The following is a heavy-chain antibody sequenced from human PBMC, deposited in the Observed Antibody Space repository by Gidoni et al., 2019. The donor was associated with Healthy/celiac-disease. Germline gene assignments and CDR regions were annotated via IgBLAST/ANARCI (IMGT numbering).Heavy chain of an antibody. CDR3: ARQILWFGELLPPDY. D-gene: IGHD3-10*01. CDR1: GGSISSSSYY. V-gene: IGHV4-39*01. CDR2: IYYSGST. Sequence: QLQLQESGPGLVKPSETLSLTCTVSGGSISSSSYYWGWIRQPPGKGLEWIGSIYYSGSTYYNPSLKSRVTISVDTSKNQFSLKLSSVTAADTAVYYCARQILWFGELLPPDYWGQGTLVTVSS. J-gene: IGHJ4*02.